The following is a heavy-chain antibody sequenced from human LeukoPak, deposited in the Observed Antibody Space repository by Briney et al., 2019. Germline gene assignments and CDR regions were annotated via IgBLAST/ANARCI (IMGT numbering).Heavy chain of an antibody. CDR1: GFTVSANY. CDR2: IYSGGST. J-gene: IGHJ4*02. Sequence: GGSLRLSCAASGFTVSANYMAWVRQAPGKGLEWVSAIYSGGSTFYADSVKDRFIISRDNSKNTLYLEMDKLRAEDTAVYYCALQYNCSCSYDHWGLGSLVTVSS. V-gene: IGHV3-66*01. CDR3: ALQYNCSCSYDH. D-gene: IGHD6-13*01.